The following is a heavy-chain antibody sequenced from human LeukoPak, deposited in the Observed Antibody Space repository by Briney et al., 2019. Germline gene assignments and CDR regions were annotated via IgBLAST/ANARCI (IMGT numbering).Heavy chain of an antibody. V-gene: IGHV4-39*07. CDR2: IYYSGST. Sequence: KPSETLSLTCTVSGDSISSSNYYWGWIRQPPGKGLEWIGSIYYSGSTYYNPSLKSRVTISVDTSKIQFSLKLSAVTAADTAVYYCARDSCSSTSCRKKFDYWGQGTLVTVSS. CDR3: ARDSCSSTSCRKKFDY. CDR1: GDSISSSNYY. D-gene: IGHD2-2*01. J-gene: IGHJ4*02.